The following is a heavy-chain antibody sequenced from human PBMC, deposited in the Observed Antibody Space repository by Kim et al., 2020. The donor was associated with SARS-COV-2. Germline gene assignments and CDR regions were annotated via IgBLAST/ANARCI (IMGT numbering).Heavy chain of an antibody. D-gene: IGHD3-9*01. Sequence: GGSLRRSCAASGFTFSSYAMHWVRQAPGKGLEYVSAISSNGGSTYYANSVKGRFTISRDNSKNTLYLQMGSLRAEDMAVYYCARGTDFDWLLYYYYGMDVWGQGTTVTVSS. V-gene: IGHV3-64*01. CDR3: ARGTDFDWLLYYYYGMDV. CDR2: ISSNGGST. J-gene: IGHJ6*02. CDR1: GFTFSSYA.